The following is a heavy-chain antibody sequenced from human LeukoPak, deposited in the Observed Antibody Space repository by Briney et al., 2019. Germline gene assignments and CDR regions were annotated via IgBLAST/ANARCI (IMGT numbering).Heavy chain of an antibody. CDR1: GGSISSYY. J-gene: IGHJ5*02. V-gene: IGHV4-59*01. Sequence: PSETLSLTCTVSGGSISSYYWSWIRQPPGKGLEWIGYIYYSGSTSYNPSLKSRVTISVDTSKNQFSLKLSSVTAADTAVYYCAIDPNGLNWFDPWGQGTLVTVSS. CDR3: AIDPNGLNWFDP. D-gene: IGHD4/OR15-4a*01. CDR2: IYYSGST.